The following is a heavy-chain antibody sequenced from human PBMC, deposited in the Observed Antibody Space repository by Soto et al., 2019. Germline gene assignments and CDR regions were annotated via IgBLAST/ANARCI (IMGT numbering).Heavy chain of an antibody. V-gene: IGHV3-30-3*01. CDR1: GFTFSSYA. CDR2: ISYDGSNK. J-gene: IGHJ4*02. CDR3: ARGGTAEWGLPMGYDILTGYFNY. D-gene: IGHD3-9*01. Sequence: QVQLVESGGGVVQPGRSLRLSCAASGFTFSSYAMHWVRQAPGKGLEWVAVISYDGSNKYYADSVKGRFTISRDNSKNTLYLQMNSLRAEDTAVYYCARGGTAEWGLPMGYDILTGYFNYWGQGTLVTVSS.